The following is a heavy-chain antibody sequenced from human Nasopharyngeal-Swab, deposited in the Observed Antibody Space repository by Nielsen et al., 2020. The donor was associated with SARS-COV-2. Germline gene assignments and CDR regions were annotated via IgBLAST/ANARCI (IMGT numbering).Heavy chain of an antibody. J-gene: IGHJ1*01. D-gene: IGHD2-2*01. Sequence: GESLKIFCAASGFTFSSYWMSWVRQAPGKGLEWVANIKQDGSEKQYVDSVKGRFAISRDNAKNSLNLQMSSLRAEDTAVYYCARDAYCSSTSCYLRAGVGYFQHWGQGTLVTVSS. V-gene: IGHV3-7*01. CDR3: ARDAYCSSTSCYLRAGVGYFQH. CDR2: IKQDGSEK. CDR1: GFTFSSYW.